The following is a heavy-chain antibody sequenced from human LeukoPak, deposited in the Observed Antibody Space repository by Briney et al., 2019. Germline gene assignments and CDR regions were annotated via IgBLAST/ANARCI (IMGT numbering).Heavy chain of an antibody. V-gene: IGHV3-48*04. CDR2: ISKAVGII. CDR1: GFTFSSYG. CDR3: ARDGGNSYENDY. J-gene: IGHJ4*02. Sequence: GRSLRLSCAASGFTFSSYGMHWVRQAPGKGLEWVSYISKAVGIIYADSVKGRFTISRDNAKNSLYLQMDSLRAEDTATYYCARDGGNSYENDYWGQGILVTVSS. D-gene: IGHD5-18*01.